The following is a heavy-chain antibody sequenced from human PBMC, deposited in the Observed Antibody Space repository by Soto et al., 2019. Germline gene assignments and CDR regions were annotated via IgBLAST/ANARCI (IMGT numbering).Heavy chain of an antibody. CDR1: GFTFSSYG. V-gene: IGHV3-33*01. D-gene: IGHD6-6*01. CDR3: ARGHSIAARPYYYYGMDV. CDR2: IWYDGSNK. J-gene: IGHJ6*02. Sequence: QVQLVESGGGVVQPGRSLRLSCAASGFTFSSYGMHWVRQAPGKGLEWVAVIWYDGSNKYYADSVKGRFTISRDNSKNTLYLQMNNLRGEDKAVYYCARGHSIAARPYYYYGMDVWGQGTTVTVSS.